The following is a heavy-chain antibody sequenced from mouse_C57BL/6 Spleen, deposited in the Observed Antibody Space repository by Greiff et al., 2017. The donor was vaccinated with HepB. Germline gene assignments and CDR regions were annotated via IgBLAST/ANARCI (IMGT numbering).Heavy chain of an antibody. Sequence: EVQLQQSGPGLVKPSQSLSLTCSVTGYSITSGYYWNWIRQIPGNKLEWMGYISYDGSNNYNPSLKNRITITRDTSKNQFFLKLNSVTTEDTATYYCARDITTVVGYFDVWGTGTTVTVSS. J-gene: IGHJ1*03. V-gene: IGHV3-6*01. CDR1: GYSITSGYY. CDR3: ARDITTVVGYFDV. D-gene: IGHD1-1*01. CDR2: ISYDGSN.